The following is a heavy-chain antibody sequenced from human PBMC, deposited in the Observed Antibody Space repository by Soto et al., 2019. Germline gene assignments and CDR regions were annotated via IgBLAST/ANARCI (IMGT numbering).Heavy chain of an antibody. CDR2: IFSNDEK. CDR3: ARIRLSYSGSYSDY. Sequence: QVTLKESGPVLVKPTETLTLTCTVSGFSLSNARMGVSWIRQPPGQALEWLAPIFSNDEKSYSTSLKRSVTISKDTSKGQVVLTMTNMDPVDTATYYCARIRLSYSGSYSDYWGQGTLVTVSS. CDR1: GFSLSNARMG. D-gene: IGHD1-26*01. V-gene: IGHV2-26*01. J-gene: IGHJ4*02.